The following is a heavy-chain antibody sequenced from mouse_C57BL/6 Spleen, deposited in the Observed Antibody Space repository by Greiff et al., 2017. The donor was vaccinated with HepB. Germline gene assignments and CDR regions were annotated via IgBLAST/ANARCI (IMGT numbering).Heavy chain of an antibody. Sequence: EVQLQQSGTVLVRPGASVKMSCKTSGYTFTSYWMHWVKQRPGQGLEWIGAINPGNSDTSYNQKFKGKAKLTAVTSASTAYMELSSLTNEDSAVYYCTTRRNYPYYFGYWGQGTTLTVSS. CDR2: INPGNSDT. V-gene: IGHV1-5*01. CDR3: TTRRNYPYYFGY. CDR1: GYTFTSYW. D-gene: IGHD2-1*01. J-gene: IGHJ2*01.